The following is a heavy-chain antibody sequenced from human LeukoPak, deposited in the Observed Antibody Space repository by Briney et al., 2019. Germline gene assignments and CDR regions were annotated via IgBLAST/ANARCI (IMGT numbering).Heavy chain of an antibody. J-gene: IGHJ5*02. Sequence: PGGSLRLSCAASGFTFSSYAMSWVRQAPGKGLEWVSAISETGGTYYADSVKGRFTVSRDNSRSTLYLQINSLSDEDTAVYYCAKREWLSAGDWFDPWGQGTLVIVSS. V-gene: IGHV3-23*01. D-gene: IGHD3-3*01. CDR2: ISETGGT. CDR1: GFTFSSYA. CDR3: AKREWLSAGDWFDP.